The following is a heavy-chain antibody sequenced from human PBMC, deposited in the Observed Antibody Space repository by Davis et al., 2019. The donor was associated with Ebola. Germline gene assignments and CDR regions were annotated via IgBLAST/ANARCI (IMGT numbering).Heavy chain of an antibody. Sequence: GESLKISCKGSGYSFTNYWIGWVRQRPGKGLEWMGIIYADDSDSRYNPSFQGQVTLSADKSINTAYLQWSSLKASDTAMYFCARGTDGYNPGGYFDSWGQGTLVTVSS. J-gene: IGHJ4*02. D-gene: IGHD5-24*01. CDR1: GYSFTNYW. CDR2: IYADDSDS. V-gene: IGHV5-51*01. CDR3: ARGTDGYNPGGYFDS.